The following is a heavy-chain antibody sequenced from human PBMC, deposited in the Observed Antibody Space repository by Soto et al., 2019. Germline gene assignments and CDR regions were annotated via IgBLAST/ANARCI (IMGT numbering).Heavy chain of an antibody. V-gene: IGHV3-23*01. CDR2: INTIESST. D-gene: IGHD1-1*01. CDR1: GFTFSNYA. Sequence: EVQLLESGGGLVQSGGSLRLSCAASGFTFSNYAMSWVRQAPGKGLEWVSSINTIESSTYYADSVKGRFTISRDNSKNTLYLQMNSLRAEDTAIYYCAKNCYFDYWGQGTLVTVSS. J-gene: IGHJ4*02. CDR3: AKNCYFDY.